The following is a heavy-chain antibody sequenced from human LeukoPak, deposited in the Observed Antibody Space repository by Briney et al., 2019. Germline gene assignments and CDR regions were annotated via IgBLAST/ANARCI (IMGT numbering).Heavy chain of an antibody. Sequence: SQTLSLTCTVSGGSISSGDYYWSWIRQPPGKGLEWIGYIYYSGSTYYNPSLKSRVTISVDTSKNQFSLKLSSVTAADTAVYYCARYAVVVVAASTHNWFDPWGQGTLVTVSS. J-gene: IGHJ5*02. CDR3: ARYAVVVVAASTHNWFDP. CDR1: GGSISSGDYY. CDR2: IYYSGST. D-gene: IGHD2-15*01. V-gene: IGHV4-30-4*01.